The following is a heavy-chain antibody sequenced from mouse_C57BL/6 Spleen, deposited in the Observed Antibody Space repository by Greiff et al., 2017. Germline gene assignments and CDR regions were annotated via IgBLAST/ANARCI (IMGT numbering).Heavy chain of an antibody. D-gene: IGHD2-5*01. Sequence: QVQLQQSGAELVRPGASVTLSCKASGYTFTDYEMHWVKQTPVHGLEWIGAIDPETGGTAYNQKFKGKAILTADKSSSTAYMELRSLTSEDSAVDYGTRCYSSYFDDWGKGTTLTVSS. CDR3: TRCYSSYFDD. CDR1: GYTFTDYE. CDR2: IDPETGGT. V-gene: IGHV1-15*01. J-gene: IGHJ2*01.